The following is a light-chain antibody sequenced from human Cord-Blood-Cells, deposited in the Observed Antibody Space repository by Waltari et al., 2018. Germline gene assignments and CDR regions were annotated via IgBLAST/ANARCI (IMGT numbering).Light chain of an antibody. CDR2: AAS. Sequence: IRMTQPPSSLSACTGDRVTITCRASQGISSYLAWYQQQPGKAPKLLTYAASSLQSGVPSRFSGSGSGTDFTLTVSCLQSEDFATYDCQQYYSYPPTFGGGTKVEIK. J-gene: IGKJ4*01. V-gene: IGKV1-8*01. CDR1: QGISSY. CDR3: QQYYSYPPT.